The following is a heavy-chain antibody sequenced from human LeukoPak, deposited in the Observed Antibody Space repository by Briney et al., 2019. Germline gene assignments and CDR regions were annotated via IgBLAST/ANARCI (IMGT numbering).Heavy chain of an antibody. V-gene: IGHV4-59*02. CDR3: ARDRGGTTRDFDY. D-gene: IGHD1-1*01. CDR1: GGSVSSYY. Sequence: SETLSLTCTVSGGSVSSYYWSWIRQPPGKGLEGIGYIYYSGSTNYNPSLKSRVTISVDTSKNQFSLKLSSVTAADTAVYYCARDRGGTTRDFDYWGQGTLVTVSS. CDR2: IYYSGST. J-gene: IGHJ4*02.